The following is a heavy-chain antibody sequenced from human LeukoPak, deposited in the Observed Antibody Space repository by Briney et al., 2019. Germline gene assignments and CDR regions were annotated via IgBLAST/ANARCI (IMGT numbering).Heavy chain of an antibody. J-gene: IGHJ4*02. CDR1: GGSISSSSYY. CDR3: ARGTLGYCSGRSCYSGHFDY. CDR2: IYYSGSP. Sequence: PSETLSLTCTVSGGSISSSSYYWGWIRQPPGKGLEWIGSIYYSGSPYYNPSPKSRVTISVDTSKNQFPLKLSSVTAADTAVYYCARGTLGYCSGRSCYSGHFDYWGQGTLVTVSS. D-gene: IGHD2-15*01. V-gene: IGHV4-39*01.